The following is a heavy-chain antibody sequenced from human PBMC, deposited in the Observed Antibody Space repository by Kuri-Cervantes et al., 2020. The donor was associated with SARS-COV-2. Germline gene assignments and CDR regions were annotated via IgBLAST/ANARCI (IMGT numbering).Heavy chain of an antibody. CDR1: GYTFTSYG. V-gene: IGHV1-18*01. Sequence: ASVKVSCKASGYTFTSYGISWVRQAPGQGLEWMGWISAYNGNTNYAQKLQGRVTMTTDTSTSTAYMELRSLRSDDTAVYYCARTIAAAVISAFDIWGQGTMVTVSS. CDR3: ARTIAAAVISAFDI. D-gene: IGHD6-13*01. CDR2: ISAYNGNT. J-gene: IGHJ3*02.